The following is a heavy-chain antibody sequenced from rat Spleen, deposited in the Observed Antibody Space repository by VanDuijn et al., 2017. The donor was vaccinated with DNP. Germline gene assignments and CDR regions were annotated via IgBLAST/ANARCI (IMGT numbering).Heavy chain of an antibody. D-gene: IGHD1-9*01. J-gene: IGHJ2*01. CDR3: ARLGYYGYKDY. V-gene: IGHV4-2*01. CDR1: GFNFYDYW. CDR2: INKESSTI. Sequence: EVKLVESGGGLVQPGRSLKLSCAASGFNFYDYWMAWVRQAPGKGLEWIGEINKESSTINYSPSLKDKFTISRDNAQNTLYLQMRKPGSEDTATDYCARLGYYGYKDYWGQGVMVTVSS.